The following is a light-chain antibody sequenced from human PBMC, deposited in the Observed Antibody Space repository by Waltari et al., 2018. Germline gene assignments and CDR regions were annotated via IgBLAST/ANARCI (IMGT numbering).Light chain of an antibody. CDR1: QSIRDS. V-gene: IGKV3D-15*01. CDR3: QQYNNWPRGT. Sequence: EIVLTQSPVTLSLSPGERATLSCRASQSIRDSIAWYQHKPAQDPRHLIYAASNMAPGTPARFSGSGSGTDFTLTISSMQSEDCAVYYCQQYNNWPRGTFGQGTKVEIK. CDR2: AAS. J-gene: IGKJ1*01.